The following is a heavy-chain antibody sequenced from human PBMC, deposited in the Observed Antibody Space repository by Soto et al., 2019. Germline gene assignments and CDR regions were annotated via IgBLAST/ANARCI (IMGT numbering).Heavy chain of an antibody. V-gene: IGHV2-5*02. D-gene: IGHD3-16*01. CDR3: AHKGGGDRILDY. J-gene: IGHJ4*02. CDR1: GFSLSTRGGG. CDR2: IYWDGFK. Sequence: QITLKESGPTLVKPTQTLTLTCTFSGFSLSTRGGGGGWIRQPPGKALEWLALIYWDGFKHYSPSLESRLTIREDTAKNQVVLTMTNMDPVDTATYYCAHKGGGDRILDYWGQGTLVTVSS.